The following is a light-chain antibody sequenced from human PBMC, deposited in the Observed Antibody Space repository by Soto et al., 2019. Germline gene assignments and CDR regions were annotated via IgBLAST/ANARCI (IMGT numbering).Light chain of an antibody. J-gene: IGKJ5*01. CDR1: QSVSSR. CDR3: QQYVTSAIT. Sequence: EIVLAQSPGTLSLSPGERATLSCRASQSVSSRLAWYQQKPGRAPRLLISGASSRATGIPDRFSGSGSGTDFTLTISRLEPEDFALYYCQQYVTSAITFGQGTRLEIK. V-gene: IGKV3-20*01. CDR2: GAS.